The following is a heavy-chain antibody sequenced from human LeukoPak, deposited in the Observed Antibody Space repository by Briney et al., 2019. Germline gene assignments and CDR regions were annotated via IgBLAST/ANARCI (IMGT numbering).Heavy chain of an antibody. J-gene: IGHJ4*02. CDR1: GFTFSSYA. CDR3: AKDVGIVLMVYPLPDY. V-gene: IGHV3-23*01. Sequence: GGSLRLSCAASGFTFSSYAMSWVRQAPGKGLGWVSTISGSGGSTYYADSVKGRFTISRDNSKNTLYLQMKSLRAEDTAVYYCAKDVGIVLMVYPLPDYWGQGTLVTVSS. D-gene: IGHD2-8*01. CDR2: ISGSGGST.